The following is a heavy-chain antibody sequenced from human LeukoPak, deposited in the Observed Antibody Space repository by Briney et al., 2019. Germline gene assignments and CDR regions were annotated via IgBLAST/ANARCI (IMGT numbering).Heavy chain of an antibody. CDR1: GYSFTSYW. Sequence: GASLKISCKGSGYSFTSYWIGWGRRLPGKGLEGMGGIYPGDSDTRYSPSFQGQVIISADKSISTAYLQWSSLKASDTAMYYCARHLDEYCSSTSCHPVTDYWGQGTLVTVSS. CDR3: ARHLDEYCSSTSCHPVTDY. J-gene: IGHJ4*02. CDR2: IYPGDSDT. D-gene: IGHD2-2*01. V-gene: IGHV5-51*01.